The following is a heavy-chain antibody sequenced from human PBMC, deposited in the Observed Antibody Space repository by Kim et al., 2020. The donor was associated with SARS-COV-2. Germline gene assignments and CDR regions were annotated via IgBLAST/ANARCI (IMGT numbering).Heavy chain of an antibody. Sequence: GGSLRLSCAASGFTVSSNYMSWVRQAPGKGLEWVSVIYSGGSTYYADSVKGRFTISRDNSKNTLYLQMNSLRAEDTAVYYCARIRIAARPHYYYGMDVWGQGTTVTVSS. D-gene: IGHD6-6*01. CDR2: IYSGGST. V-gene: IGHV3-66*01. J-gene: IGHJ6*02. CDR1: GFTVSSNY. CDR3: ARIRIAARPHYYYGMDV.